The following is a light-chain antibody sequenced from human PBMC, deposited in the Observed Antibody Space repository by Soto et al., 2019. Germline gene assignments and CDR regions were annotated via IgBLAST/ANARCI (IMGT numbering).Light chain of an antibody. CDR3: SSYTSSSTPHVV. J-gene: IGLJ2*01. CDR1: SSDVGGYNY. Sequence: QSALTQPASVSGSTGQSITISCTGTSSDVGGYNYVSWYQQHPGKAPKLMIYEVSNRPSGVSNRFSGSKSGNTASLTISGLQAEDEADYYCSSYTSSSTPHVVFGGGTKLTVL. V-gene: IGLV2-14*01. CDR2: EVS.